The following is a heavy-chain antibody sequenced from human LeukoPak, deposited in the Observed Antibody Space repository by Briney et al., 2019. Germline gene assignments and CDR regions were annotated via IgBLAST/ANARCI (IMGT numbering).Heavy chain of an antibody. Sequence: SETLSLTCTVSGYSISSGYYWGWIRQPPGQGLEWIGSIYHSGSTYYNPSLKSRVTISVDTSKNQFSLKLSSVTAADTAVYYCARYYLSGSYFDYWGQGTLVTVSS. CDR2: IYHSGST. CDR3: ARYYLSGSYFDY. D-gene: IGHD1-26*01. CDR1: GYSISSGYY. V-gene: IGHV4-38-2*02. J-gene: IGHJ4*02.